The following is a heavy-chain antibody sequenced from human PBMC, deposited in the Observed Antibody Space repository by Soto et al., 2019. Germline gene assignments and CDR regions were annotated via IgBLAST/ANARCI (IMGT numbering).Heavy chain of an antibody. CDR2: IYYSGST. CDR1: AGSISSSSYY. CDR3: ARLKYTSSWVGYYYYRIDV. V-gene: IGHV4-39*01. Sequence: TLSLTCTLSAGSISSSSYYWGWIRQPPGKGLEWIGSIYYSGSTYYNPSLKSRVTISVDTSKNQFSLKLSSVTAADTAVYYCARLKYTSSWVGYYYYRIDVWCQGT. D-gene: IGHD6-13*01. J-gene: IGHJ6*02.